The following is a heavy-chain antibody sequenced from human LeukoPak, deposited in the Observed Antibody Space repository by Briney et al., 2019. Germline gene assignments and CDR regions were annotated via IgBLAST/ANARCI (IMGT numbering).Heavy chain of an antibody. CDR3: ARLTITNYYFMDV. J-gene: IGHJ6*03. Sequence: PSETLSLTCTVSGGSIRGDFWSWIRQPPGKGLEWVAYIHSTGGTKYNTSLQSRVTVSVDTRKNQVSLRLSSVTAADTAVYYCARLTITNYYFMDVWGKGTTVTV. CDR2: IHSTGGT. D-gene: IGHD5-24*01. V-gene: IGHV4-59*08. CDR1: GGSIRGDF.